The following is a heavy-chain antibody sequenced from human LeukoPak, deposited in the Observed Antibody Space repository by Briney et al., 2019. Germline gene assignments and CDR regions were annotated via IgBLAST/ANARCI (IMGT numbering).Heavy chain of an antibody. V-gene: IGHV4-34*01. Sequence: SETLSLTCAVYGGSFSGHYWSWIRQPPGKGLEWIGEMNHHGNTNYNPSLKSRLTISVDTSKNQFSLRLSAVTAADTAVYYCARRPLVGGIDSWGQGALVTVSS. D-gene: IGHD1-26*01. J-gene: IGHJ4*02. CDR3: ARRPLVGGIDS. CDR2: MNHHGNT. CDR1: GGSFSGHY.